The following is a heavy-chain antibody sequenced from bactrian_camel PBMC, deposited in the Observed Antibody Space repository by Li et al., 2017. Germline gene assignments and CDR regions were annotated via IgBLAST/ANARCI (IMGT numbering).Heavy chain of an antibody. CDR2: MYTGGGT. J-gene: IGHJ4*01. Sequence: QLVESGGGSVQAGGSLRLACALGEYTYGDGVGDGVYCLAWFRQAPGKQREAVASMYTGGGTNYDDSVKGRFTVAKDSDKNNLDLQTNSLNPEDTATYYCATSHIKFIREGSRYCPLFESGYSFWGQGTQVTVS. V-gene: IGHV3S53*01. CDR3: ATSHIKFIREGSRYCPLFESGYSF. CDR1: EYTYGDGVGDGVYC. D-gene: IGHD6*01.